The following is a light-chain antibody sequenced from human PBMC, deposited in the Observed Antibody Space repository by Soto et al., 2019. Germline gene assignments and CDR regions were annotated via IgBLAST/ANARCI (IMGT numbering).Light chain of an antibody. CDR3: CSYAGSSTFRV. V-gene: IGLV2-23*02. J-gene: IGLJ3*02. CDR2: EVS. CDR1: SSDVGSYNL. Sequence: QSALTQPAPVSGSPGQSITISCTGTSSDVGSYNLVSWYQQHPGKAPKLMIYEVSKRPSGVSNRFSGSKSGNTASLTISGLQAEDEADYYCCSYAGSSTFRVFGGGTKVTVL.